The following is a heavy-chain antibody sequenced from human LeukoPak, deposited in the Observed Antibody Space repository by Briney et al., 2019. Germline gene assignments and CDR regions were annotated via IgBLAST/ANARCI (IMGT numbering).Heavy chain of an antibody. V-gene: IGHV3-53*01. CDR3: RICGGDCSLIDY. CDR2: VYRGGGT. Sequence: GGSLRLSCAASGFTVSSNYMSWVRQAPGKGLEWVSVVYRGGGTNYADSVRGRFTISRDNSKNTMYLQMNSLRDEDTAVYYCRICGGDCSLIDYWGQGALVTVSS. J-gene: IGHJ4*02. CDR1: GFTVSSNY. D-gene: IGHD2-21*02.